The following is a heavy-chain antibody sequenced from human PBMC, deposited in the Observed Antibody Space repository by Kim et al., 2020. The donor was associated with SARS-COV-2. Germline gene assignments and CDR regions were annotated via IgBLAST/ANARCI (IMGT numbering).Heavy chain of an antibody. J-gene: IGHJ6*02. V-gene: IGHV1-69*13. Sequence: SVKVSCKASGGTFSSYAISWVRQAPGQGLEWMGGIIPIFGTANYAQKFQGRVTITADESTSTAYMELSSLRSEDTAVYYCAREVVEMATIAYYYYYGMDVWGQGTTVTVSS. CDR3: AREVVEMATIAYYYYYGMDV. D-gene: IGHD5-12*01. CDR2: IIPIFGTA. CDR1: GGTFSSYA.